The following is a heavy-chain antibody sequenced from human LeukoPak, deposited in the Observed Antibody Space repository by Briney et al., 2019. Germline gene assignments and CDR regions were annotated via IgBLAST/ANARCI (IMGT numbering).Heavy chain of an antibody. V-gene: IGHV4-34*12. J-gene: IGHJ6*03. Sequence: SETLSLTCAVYGGSFSGHYWSWIRQPPGKGLEWIGEIIHSGSTNYNPSLTSRVTISVDTSKNQFSLKLSSVTAADTAVYYCASSGQCTNGLCRDVGYMDVWGKGTTVTVSS. CDR2: IIHSGST. D-gene: IGHD2-8*01. CDR3: ASSGQCTNGLCRDVGYMDV. CDR1: GGSFSGHY.